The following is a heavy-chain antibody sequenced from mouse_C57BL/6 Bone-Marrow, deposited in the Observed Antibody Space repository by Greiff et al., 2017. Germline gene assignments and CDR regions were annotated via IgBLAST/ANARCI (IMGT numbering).Heavy chain of an antibody. CDR1: GYTFTSYW. CDR3: TRSYYYGSFLNFDY. D-gene: IGHD1-1*01. CDR2: IYPGNSDT. J-gene: IGHJ2*01. Sequence: EVHLVEPGTVLARPGASVKLSCKTSGYTFTSYWMHWVKQRPGQGLEWIGAIYPGNSDTSYNQKFKGKAKLTAVTSASTAYMELSSLTNEDSAVYYCTRSYYYGSFLNFDYWGQGTTLTVSS. V-gene: IGHV1-5*01.